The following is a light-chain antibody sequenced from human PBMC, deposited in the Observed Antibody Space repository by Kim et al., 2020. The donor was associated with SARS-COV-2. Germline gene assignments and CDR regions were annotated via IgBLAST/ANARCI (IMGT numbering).Light chain of an antibody. Sequence: PGERATLSCRASQSVSSNLAGYQQKPGQAPRLLIYGASTRATDIPARFSGSGSGREFTLTISSLQSEDVAVYYCQQDNNWPRWTCGQGTKVEIK. V-gene: IGKV3-15*01. CDR2: GAS. J-gene: IGKJ1*01. CDR3: QQDNNWPRWT. CDR1: QSVSSN.